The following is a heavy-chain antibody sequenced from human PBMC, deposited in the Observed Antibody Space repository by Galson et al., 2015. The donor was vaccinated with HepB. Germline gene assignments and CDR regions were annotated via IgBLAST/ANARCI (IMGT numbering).Heavy chain of an antibody. Sequence: SLRLSCAASGFTFSSYGMSWVRQAPGKGLEWVASIRGSGDNTYYADSVKGRFTVSRDDSKNTLYLHMNRLRAEDTAVYHCAKDGSRGGDFHRGFDYCGRGTLVTASS. J-gene: IGHJ4*02. CDR3: AKDGSRGGDFHRGFDY. V-gene: IGHV3-23*01. CDR2: IRGSGDNT. D-gene: IGHD3-3*01. CDR1: GFTFSSYG.